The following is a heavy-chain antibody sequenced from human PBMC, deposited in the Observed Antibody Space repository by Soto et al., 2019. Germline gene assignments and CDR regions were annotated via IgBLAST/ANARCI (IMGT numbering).Heavy chain of an antibody. V-gene: IGHV4-39*07. J-gene: IGHJ4*02. D-gene: IGHD5-12*01. CDR1: RGSISSGTNY. CDR3: ARGGGYDSFDY. CDR2: IYYSGST. Sequence: SETLSLTCTVSRGSISSGTNYWAWIRQPPGKGLEWIANIYYSGSTFYNPSFKSRLTMSIDRTRNQFSLKLSSVTAADMAVYYCARGGGYDSFDYWGQGVLVTVSS.